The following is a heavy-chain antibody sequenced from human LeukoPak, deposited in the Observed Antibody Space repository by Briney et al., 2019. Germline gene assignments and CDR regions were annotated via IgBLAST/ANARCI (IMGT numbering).Heavy chain of an antibody. CDR2: ISSSGTTI. V-gene: IGHV3-11*04. CDR3: ARGLITIFGVVINGYYYGMDV. Sequence: GGSLRLSCAASGFTFSDYYMSWIRQAPGKGLEWVSYISSSGTTIYYADSVKSRFTISRDNAKNSLYLQMNSLRAEDTAVYYCARGLITIFGVVINGYYYGMDVWGQGTTVTVSS. J-gene: IGHJ6*02. CDR1: GFTFSDYY. D-gene: IGHD3-3*01.